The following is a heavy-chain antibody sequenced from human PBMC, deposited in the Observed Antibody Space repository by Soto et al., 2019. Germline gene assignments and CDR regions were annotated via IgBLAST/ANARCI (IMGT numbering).Heavy chain of an antibody. D-gene: IGHD2-15*01. CDR2: IYYSGST. CDR3: ARDEHCSDGSCYNLADY. CDR1: GGSISSGVYY. V-gene: IGHV4-30-4*08. J-gene: IGHJ4*02. Sequence: SETLSLTCTVSGGSISSGVYYWSWIRQHPGKGLEWIGYIYYSGSTYYNPSLKSRVTISVDTSKNQFSLQLNSVTPEDTAVYYCARDEHCSDGSCYNLADYWGQGTLVTVSS.